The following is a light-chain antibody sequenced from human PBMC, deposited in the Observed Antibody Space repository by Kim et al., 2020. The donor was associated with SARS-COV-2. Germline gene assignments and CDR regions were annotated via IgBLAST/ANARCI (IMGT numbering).Light chain of an antibody. V-gene: IGKV1-16*01. J-gene: IGKJ4*02. CDR3: QKYNNYPLT. CDR1: QGITTS. CDR2: AAS. Sequence: DIQMTQSPSSLSASVGDRVTITCRASQGITTSLAWYQQKAGKVPKPLIYAASTLHTGVPSRFSGSGSGTDFTLTINTLQPEDFATYYCQKYNNYPLTFGGGTKVDIK.